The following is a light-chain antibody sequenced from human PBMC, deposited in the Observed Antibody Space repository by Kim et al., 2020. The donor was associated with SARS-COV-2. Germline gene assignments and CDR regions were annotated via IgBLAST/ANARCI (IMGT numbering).Light chain of an antibody. J-gene: IGLJ1*01. CDR2: DVS. Sequence: GQSLTISCSGTSSDVGDENYFSWYQQHPGKVPKLMIYDVSERPSGVSNRFSGSKSGNTASLTISGLQAEDEADYYCSSYTTSSTYVFGTGTKVTVL. V-gene: IGLV2-14*03. CDR3: SSYTTSSTYV. CDR1: SSDVGDENY.